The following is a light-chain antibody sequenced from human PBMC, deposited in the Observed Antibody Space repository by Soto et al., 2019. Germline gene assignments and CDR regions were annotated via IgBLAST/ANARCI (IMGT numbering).Light chain of an antibody. J-gene: IGLJ3*02. V-gene: IGLV2-8*01. CDR2: EVS. Sequence: QSVLPQPPSASGSPGQSVTISCTGTSSDVGAYKYVSWYQQYPGKAPKLMIYEVSKRPSGVPDRFSGSKSGNTASLTVSGLQAEDEADYYCTSYVGSNIWVFGGGTELTVL. CDR1: SSDVGAYKY. CDR3: TSYVGSNIWV.